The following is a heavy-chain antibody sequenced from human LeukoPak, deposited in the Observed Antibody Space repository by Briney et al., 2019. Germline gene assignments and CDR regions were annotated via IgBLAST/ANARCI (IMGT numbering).Heavy chain of an antibody. CDR3: ARDGGTRPKYSYGYGDY. CDR2: IYSDNT. CDR1: GFTVSSNS. V-gene: IGHV3-53*01. J-gene: IGHJ4*02. D-gene: IGHD5-18*01. Sequence: GGSLRLSCTVSGFTVSSNSMSWVRQAPGKGLEWVSFIYSDNTHYSDSVKGRFTISRDNSKNTLYLQMNSLRAEDTAVYYCARDGGTRPKYSYGYGDYWGQGTLVTVSS.